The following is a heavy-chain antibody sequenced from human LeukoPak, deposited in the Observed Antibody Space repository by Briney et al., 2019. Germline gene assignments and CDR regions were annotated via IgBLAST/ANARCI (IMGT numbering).Heavy chain of an antibody. D-gene: IGHD2-21*01. J-gene: IGHJ5*02. CDR1: GGSIRSYY. CDR3: ARDRDYVGGFDP. CDR2: ISYSGST. V-gene: IGHV4-59*01. Sequence: SETLSLTCTVSGGSIRSYYWSWIRQPPGKGLEWIGYISYSGSTNYNPSLRSRVTISVDTSENHFSLKVTSVTAADTAVYYCARDRDYVGGFDPWGQGILVTVSS.